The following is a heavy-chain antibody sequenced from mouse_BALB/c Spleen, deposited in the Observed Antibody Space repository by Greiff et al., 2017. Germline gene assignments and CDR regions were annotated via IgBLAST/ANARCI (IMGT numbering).Heavy chain of an antibody. V-gene: IGHV5-6-4*01. CDR1: GFTFSSYT. Sequence: EVHLVESGGGLVKPGGSLKLSCAASGFTFSSYTMSWVRQTPEKRLEWVATISSGGSYTYYPDSVKGRFTISRDNAKNTLYLQMSSLKSEDTAMYYCTRSITTVVSHWYFDVWGAGTTVTVSS. CDR2: ISSGGSYT. J-gene: IGHJ1*01. D-gene: IGHD1-1*01. CDR3: TRSITTVVSHWYFDV.